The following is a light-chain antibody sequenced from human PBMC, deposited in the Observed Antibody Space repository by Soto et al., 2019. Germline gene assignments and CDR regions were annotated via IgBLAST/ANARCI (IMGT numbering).Light chain of an antibody. CDR2: GAS. CDR3: HQYGVSSGT. CDR1: QSVTASY. V-gene: IGKV3-20*01. Sequence: EIVLTQSPGTLSLSPGERATLSCRASQSVTASYLAWYQQKPGQAPRLLIYGASTRATGIPDRFSGSGSGTDFTLTVSSLEPEDFAVYYCHQYGVSSGTFGQGTNLAIK. J-gene: IGKJ2*01.